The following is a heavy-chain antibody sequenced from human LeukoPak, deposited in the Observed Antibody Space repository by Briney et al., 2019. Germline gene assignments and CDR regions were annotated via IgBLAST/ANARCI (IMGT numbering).Heavy chain of an antibody. D-gene: IGHD1-7*01. CDR3: ARETGTPHYYGMDV. J-gene: IGHJ6*02. Sequence: GGSLRLSCAASGSTFSSYAMHWVRQAPGKGLEWVAVISYDGSNKYYADSVKGRFTISRDNSKNTLYLQMNSLRAEDTAVYYCARETGTPHYYGMDVRGQGTTVTVSS. V-gene: IGHV3-30*04. CDR2: ISYDGSNK. CDR1: GSTFSSYA.